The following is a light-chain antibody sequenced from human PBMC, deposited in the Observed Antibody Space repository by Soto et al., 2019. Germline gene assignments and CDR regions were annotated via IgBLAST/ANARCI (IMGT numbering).Light chain of an antibody. CDR2: KDS. Sequence: SYELTQPPSVSVSPGQTARITCSGDALPKQYAYWYQQKPGQAPLLVIYKDSERPSGIPERFSGSSSGTTVTLTISGVQAEDEADYYCQSADSSGTLYVFGTGTKLTVL. CDR1: ALPKQY. CDR3: QSADSSGTLYV. J-gene: IGLJ1*01. V-gene: IGLV3-25*03.